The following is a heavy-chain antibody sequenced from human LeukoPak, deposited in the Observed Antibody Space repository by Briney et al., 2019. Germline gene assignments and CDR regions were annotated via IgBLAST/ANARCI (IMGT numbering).Heavy chain of an antibody. CDR2: IYHSGST. V-gene: IGHV4-30-2*01. Sequence: PSETLSLTCAVSGGSISSGGYSWSWIRQPPGKGLEWIGYIYHSGSTYYNPSLKSRVTISVDRSENQFSLKLSSVTAADTAVYYCASSTYYYGSGSDPIDYWGQGTLVTVSS. J-gene: IGHJ4*02. CDR1: GGSISSGGYS. CDR3: ASSTYYYGSGSDPIDY. D-gene: IGHD3-10*01.